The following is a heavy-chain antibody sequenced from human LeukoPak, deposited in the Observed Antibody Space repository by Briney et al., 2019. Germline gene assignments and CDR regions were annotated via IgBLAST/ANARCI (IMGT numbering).Heavy chain of an antibody. Sequence: SETLSLTCTVSGGSISSYYWSWIRQPPGKGLEWIGYIYYSGSTNYNPSLKSRVTISVDTSKNQFSLKLSSVTAADTAVYYCARVGSPRGQSTSWHGGLDYWGQGTLVTVSS. J-gene: IGHJ4*02. D-gene: IGHD2-2*01. CDR3: ARVGSPRGQSTSWHGGLDY. CDR1: GGSISSYY. CDR2: IYYSGST. V-gene: IGHV4-59*01.